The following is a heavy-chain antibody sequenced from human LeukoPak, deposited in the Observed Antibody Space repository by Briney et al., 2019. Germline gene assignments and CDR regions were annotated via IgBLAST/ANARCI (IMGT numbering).Heavy chain of an antibody. V-gene: IGHV1-8*03. CDR1: GGTFSSYA. J-gene: IGHJ3*02. CDR2: MNPNSGNT. D-gene: IGHD2-2*01. CDR3: ARGYCSSTSCYQNDAFDI. Sequence: ASVKVSCKASGGTFSSYAISWVRQAPGQGLEWMGWMNPNSGNTGYAQKFQGRVTITRNTSISTAYMELSSLRSEDTAVYYCARGYCSSTSCYQNDAFDIWGQGTMVTVSS.